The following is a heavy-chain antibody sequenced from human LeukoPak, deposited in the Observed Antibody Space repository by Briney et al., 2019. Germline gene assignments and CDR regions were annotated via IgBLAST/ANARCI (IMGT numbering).Heavy chain of an antibody. Sequence: ASVKVSCKASGYTFTGYYMHWVRQAPGQGLEWMGWINPNSGDTHYAQTFQGRVTMTRDTSVSTAYMELSTLRSDDTAVFYCVTSSGYYVGYIQYWGQGTLVTVSS. CDR2: INPNSGDT. CDR3: VTSSGYYVGYIQY. CDR1: GYTFTGYY. V-gene: IGHV1-2*02. J-gene: IGHJ1*01. D-gene: IGHD3-22*01.